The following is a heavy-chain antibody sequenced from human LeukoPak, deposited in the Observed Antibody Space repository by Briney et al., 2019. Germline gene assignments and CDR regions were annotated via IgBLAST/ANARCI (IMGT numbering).Heavy chain of an antibody. J-gene: IGHJ4*02. Sequence: PSETLSLTCIVSGGSISSYYWSWIRQPPGKGLEWIGYIYYSGSTNYNPSLKSRVTISVDTSKNQFSLKLSSVTAADTAVYYCARGHTFYYDDSDYPPDYFDYWGQGTLVTVSS. CDR3: ARGHTFYYDDSDYPPDYFDY. CDR2: IYYSGST. CDR1: GGSISSYY. V-gene: IGHV4-59*01. D-gene: IGHD2/OR15-2a*01.